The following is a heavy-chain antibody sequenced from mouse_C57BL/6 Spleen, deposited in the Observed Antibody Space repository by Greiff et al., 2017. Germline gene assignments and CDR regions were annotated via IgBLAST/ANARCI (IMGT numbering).Heavy chain of an antibody. CDR3: ARVGPYYFDY. CDR2: INPNNGGT. D-gene: IGHD4-1*01. J-gene: IGHJ2*01. V-gene: IGHV1-22*01. CDR1: GYTFTDYN. Sequence: VQLKESGPELVKPGASVKMSCKASGYTFTDYNMHWVKQSHGKSLEWIGYINPNNGGTSYNQKFKGKATLTVNKSSSTAYMELRSLTSEDSAVYYCARVGPYYFDYWGQGTTLTVSS.